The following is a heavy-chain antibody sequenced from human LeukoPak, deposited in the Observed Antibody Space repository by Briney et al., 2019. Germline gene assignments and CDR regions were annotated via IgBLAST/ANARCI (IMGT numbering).Heavy chain of an antibody. D-gene: IGHD1-26*01. V-gene: IGHV1-46*03. CDR1: GYTFTGYY. Sequence: GASVKVSCKASGYTFTGYYMHWVRQAPGQGLEWMGIINPSGGSTSYAQKFQGRVTMTRDTSTSTVYMELSSLRSEDAAVYYCAREGDELPDAFDIWGQGTMVTVSS. J-gene: IGHJ3*02. CDR2: INPSGGST. CDR3: AREGDELPDAFDI.